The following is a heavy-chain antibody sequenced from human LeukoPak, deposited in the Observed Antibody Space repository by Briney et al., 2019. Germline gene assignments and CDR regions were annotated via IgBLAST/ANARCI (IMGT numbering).Heavy chain of an antibody. CDR3: ARDPSSGSHFDY. Sequence: SETLSLTCAVSGYSITSGYYWAWIRQPPGKGLEWIGNIYHSGSTYYNASLKSRVTISIDTSKNQFSLKLSSVIAADTAVYYCARDPSSGSHFDYWGQGTLVTVSS. CDR2: IYHSGST. CDR1: GYSITSGYY. J-gene: IGHJ4*02. D-gene: IGHD2-15*01. V-gene: IGHV4-38-2*02.